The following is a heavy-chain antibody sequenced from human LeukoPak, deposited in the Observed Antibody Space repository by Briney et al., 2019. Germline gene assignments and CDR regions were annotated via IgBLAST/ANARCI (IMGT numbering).Heavy chain of an antibody. D-gene: IGHD6-13*01. J-gene: IGHJ4*02. CDR2: LFHSGTR. CDR1: GGSISSYY. CDR3: ASRRGWQQQVVYFGY. V-gene: IGHV4-59*08. Sequence: SETLSLACTVSGGSISSYYWSWIRQPPGKGLEWIGYLFHSGTRRYNPSLKSRVTISADTTKNQFFLSLNSTTAADTAVYYCASRRGWQQQVVYFGYWGQGTLAPVSS.